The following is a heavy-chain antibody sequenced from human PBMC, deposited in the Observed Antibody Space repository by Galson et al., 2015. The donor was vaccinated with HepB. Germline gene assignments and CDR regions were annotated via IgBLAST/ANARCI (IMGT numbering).Heavy chain of an antibody. J-gene: IGHJ4*02. Sequence: LEWVGRIKSKTDGGTTDYAAPVKGRFTISRDDSKNTLYLQMNSLKTEDTAVYYCTTDLYYYDSSGYYYSIDYWGQGTLVTVSS. CDR3: TTDLYYYDSSGYYYSIDY. V-gene: IGHV3-15*01. CDR2: IKSKTDGGTT. D-gene: IGHD3-22*01.